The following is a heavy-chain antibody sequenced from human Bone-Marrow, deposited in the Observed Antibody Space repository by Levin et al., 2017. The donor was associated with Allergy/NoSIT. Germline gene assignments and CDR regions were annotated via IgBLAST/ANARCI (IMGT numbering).Heavy chain of an antibody. CDR1: GGTFSSYA. J-gene: IGHJ5*02. CDR2: IIPIFGTA. D-gene: IGHD3-22*01. CDR3: APLGPYDSSGHWDWFDP. Sequence: SLKVSCKASGGTFSSYAISWVRQAPGQGLEWMGGIIPIFGTANYAQKFQGRVTITADESTSTAYMELSSLRSEDTAVYYCAPLGPYDSSGHWDWFDPWGQGTLVTVSS. V-gene: IGHV1-69*13.